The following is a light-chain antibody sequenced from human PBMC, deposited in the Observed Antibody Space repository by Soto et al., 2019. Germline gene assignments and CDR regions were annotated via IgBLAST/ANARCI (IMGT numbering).Light chain of an antibody. CDR1: PSVSSSY. V-gene: IGKV3-20*01. J-gene: IGKJ4*01. CDR2: GAS. Sequence: EIVWTQSPGTLSLSPGERATLSCRASPSVSSSYLAWYTHKRGQAPRLLVYGASSRATGIPDRFSGSGSGTDFTLTIRRLEPADSAVDDCQQYGSSPTVGGGTKVDIK. CDR3: QQYGSSPT.